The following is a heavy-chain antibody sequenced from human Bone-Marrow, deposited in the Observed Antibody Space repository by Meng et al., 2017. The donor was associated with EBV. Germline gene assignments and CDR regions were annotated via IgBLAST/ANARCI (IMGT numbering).Heavy chain of an antibody. V-gene: IGHV1-69*01. CDR2: LIPMSDAP. CDR3: ASESGRGFTPDY. Sequence: AGAGCRKPGSSVKASCKHLGATFRSDAISWVRQAPGQGLEWMGGLIPMSDAPHYAQKFQGRVTITADESTSTHYMDLSGLRSEDTAVYYCASESGRGFTPDYWGQGTLVTVSS. J-gene: IGHJ4*02. CDR1: GATFRSDA. D-gene: IGHD3-10*01.